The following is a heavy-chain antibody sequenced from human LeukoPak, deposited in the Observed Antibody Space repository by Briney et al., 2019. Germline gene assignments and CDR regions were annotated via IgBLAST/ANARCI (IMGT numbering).Heavy chain of an antibody. CDR3: ARCGDIVVVPAASDAFDI. D-gene: IGHD2-2*01. CDR1: GYSISTGYY. J-gene: IGHJ3*02. CDR2: IYTSGST. Sequence: SETLSLTCTVSGYSISTGYYWSWIRQPAGKGLEWIGRIYTSGSTNYNPSLKSRVTMSVDTSKNQFSLKLSSVTAADTAVYYCARCGDIVVVPAASDAFDIWGQGTMVTVSS. V-gene: IGHV4-4*07.